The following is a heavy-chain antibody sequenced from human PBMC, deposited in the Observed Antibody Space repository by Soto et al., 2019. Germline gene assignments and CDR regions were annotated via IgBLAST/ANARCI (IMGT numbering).Heavy chain of an antibody. D-gene: IGHD3-16*01. CDR2: ISYDGSNK. CDR3: AGGKFYYFDY. CDR1: GFTFSSYA. J-gene: IGHJ4*02. Sequence: ESGGGVVQPGRSLRLSCAASGFTFSSYAMHWVRQAPGKGLEWVAVISYDGSNKYYADSVKGRFTISRDNSKNTLYLQMNSLRAEDTAVYYCAGGKFYYFDYWGQGTLVTVSS. V-gene: IGHV3-30-3*01.